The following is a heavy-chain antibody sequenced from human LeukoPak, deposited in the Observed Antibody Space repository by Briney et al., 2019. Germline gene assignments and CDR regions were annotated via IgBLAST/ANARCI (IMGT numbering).Heavy chain of an antibody. D-gene: IGHD6-19*01. J-gene: IGHJ4*02. Sequence: GGSLRLSCAASGFTFSSYSMNWVRQAPGKGLEWVSYISSSSTIYYADSVKGRFTISRDNAKNSLYLQMNSLRAEDTAVFYCAKVHSSGWYSFDYWGQGTLVTVSS. CDR1: GFTFSSYS. CDR3: AKVHSSGWYSFDY. V-gene: IGHV3-48*01. CDR2: ISSSSTI.